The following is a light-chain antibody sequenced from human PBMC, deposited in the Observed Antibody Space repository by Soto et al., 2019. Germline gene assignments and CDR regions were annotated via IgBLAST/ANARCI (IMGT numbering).Light chain of an antibody. V-gene: IGKV3-20*01. Sequence: EIVMTQSPATLSVSPGEGATLSCRASEKVGSSIAWYQQKPGQAPRLLIYGASNRATGVPARFSGSASGTDFTLTISRLEPEDFAVYYCQQYGSSPTFGQGTKVDIK. CDR3: QQYGSSPT. J-gene: IGKJ1*01. CDR1: EKVGSS. CDR2: GAS.